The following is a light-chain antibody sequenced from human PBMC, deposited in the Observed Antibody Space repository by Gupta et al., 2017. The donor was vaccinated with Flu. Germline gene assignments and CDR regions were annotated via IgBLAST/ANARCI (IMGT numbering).Light chain of an antibody. V-gene: IGLV1-40*01. CDR2: GNS. J-gene: IGLJ2*01. Sequence: QSVLTPPPSVSGAPGQTVTISCTGSSSNIGAGYEVHCHQQLPGTPPKLLIDGNSNRPSGVPDRFAGSKSGTSASPAITGLQAEEEAYYYCHSYDSSMSDMVFGGGTKLTVL. CDR1: SSNIGAGYE. CDR3: HSYDSSMSDMV.